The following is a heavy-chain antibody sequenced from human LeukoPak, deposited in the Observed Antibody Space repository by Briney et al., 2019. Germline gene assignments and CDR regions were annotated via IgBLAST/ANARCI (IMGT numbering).Heavy chain of an antibody. J-gene: IGHJ4*02. Sequence: GGSLRLSCAASGFTFSSYSMNWVRQAPGKGLEWVSSISSSSSYIYYADSVKGRFTISRDNSRNTLYLQMNSLRAEDTAVYYCAKVLEPRHGYFDYWGQGTLVTVSS. V-gene: IGHV3-21*04. CDR2: ISSSSSYI. D-gene: IGHD1-1*01. CDR3: AKVLEPRHGYFDY. CDR1: GFTFSSYS.